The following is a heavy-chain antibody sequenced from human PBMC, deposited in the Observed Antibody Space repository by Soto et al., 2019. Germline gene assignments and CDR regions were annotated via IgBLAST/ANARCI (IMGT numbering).Heavy chain of an antibody. D-gene: IGHD3-10*01. J-gene: IGHJ6*02. CDR2: IYYSGST. CDR1: GGSISSGDYY. V-gene: IGHV4-30-4*01. CDR3: ARYYYDSGSYGYYYYGMDV. Sequence: TSETLSLTCTVSGGSISSGDYYWSWIRQPPGKGLEWIGYIYYSGSTYYNPSLKSRVTISVDTSKNQFSLKLSSVTAADTTVYYCARYYYDSGSYGYYYYGMDVWGQGTTVTVSS.